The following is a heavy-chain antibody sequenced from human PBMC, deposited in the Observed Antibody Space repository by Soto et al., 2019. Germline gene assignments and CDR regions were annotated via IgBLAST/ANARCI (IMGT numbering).Heavy chain of an antibody. Sequence: PGGSLRLSCEASGFTFDDHTMHWVRQAPGKGLEWVSGISWNSGSIGYADSVKGRFTISRDNAKNSLYLQMNSLRVEDTALYYCAKLARGGSSWSAYWGQGSMFSVSS. D-gene: IGHD6-13*01. CDR2: ISWNSGSI. V-gene: IGHV3-9*01. CDR3: AKLARGGSSWSAY. CDR1: GFTFDDHT. J-gene: IGHJ4*02.